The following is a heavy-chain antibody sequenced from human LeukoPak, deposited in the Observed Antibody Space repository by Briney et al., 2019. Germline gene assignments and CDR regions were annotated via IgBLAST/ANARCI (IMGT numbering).Heavy chain of an antibody. D-gene: IGHD1-1*01. CDR3: AREVVERSAYYYMDV. CDR1: GFTFSSYS. V-gene: IGHV3-21*01. J-gene: IGHJ6*03. Sequence: GGSLRLSCAASGFTFSSYSMNWVRQAPGKGLEWVSSIRSSSSYIYYADSVKGRFTISRDNAKNSLYLQMNSLRAEDTAVYYCAREVVERSAYYYMDVWGKGTTVTVSS. CDR2: IRSSSSYI.